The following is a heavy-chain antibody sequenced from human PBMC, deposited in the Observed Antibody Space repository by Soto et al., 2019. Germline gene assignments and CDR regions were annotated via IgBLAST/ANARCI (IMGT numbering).Heavy chain of an antibody. V-gene: IGHV3-33*01. D-gene: IGHD5-18*01. CDR1: GFTCSSYA. J-gene: IGHJ4*02. CDR3: ARDEGLWSYFDY. Sequence: GGSLRLSCVASGFTCSSYAMHWVRQAPVKGLEWVAVIWYDGSHKYYADSVKGRFTISRDNSKNTLYLQMNSLRAEDTAVYYCARDEGLWSYFDYWGQGTLVTVSS. CDR2: IWYDGSHK.